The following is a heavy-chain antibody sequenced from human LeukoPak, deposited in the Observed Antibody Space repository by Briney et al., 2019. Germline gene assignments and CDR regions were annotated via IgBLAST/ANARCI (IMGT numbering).Heavy chain of an antibody. J-gene: IGHJ4*02. Sequence: GGSLRLSCAASGLTFSSYAMSWVRQAPGKGLEWVSAISGSGGSTYYADSVKGRFTISRDNSKNTLYLQMNSLRAEDTAVYYCAKDPSGSGSFDYWGQGTLVTVSS. CDR1: GLTFSSYA. CDR3: AKDPSGSGSFDY. D-gene: IGHD3-10*01. CDR2: ISGSGGST. V-gene: IGHV3-23*01.